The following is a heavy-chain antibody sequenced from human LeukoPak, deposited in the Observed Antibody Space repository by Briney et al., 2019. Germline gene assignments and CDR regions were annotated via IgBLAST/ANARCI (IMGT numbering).Heavy chain of an antibody. CDR1: GGSISSSSYF. V-gene: IGHV4-39*07. J-gene: IGHJ1*01. D-gene: IGHD4-23*01. CDR3: ARVSRYGGYTQYFQP. Sequence: SETLSLTCTVSGGSISSSSYFWGWIRQAPGKGLEWMGSVYYSGNTYYNPSLKSRFTILVDTSKNQFSLRLNSVTAADTAVYYCARVSRYGGYTQYFQPWGQGTLVTVSS. CDR2: VYYSGNT.